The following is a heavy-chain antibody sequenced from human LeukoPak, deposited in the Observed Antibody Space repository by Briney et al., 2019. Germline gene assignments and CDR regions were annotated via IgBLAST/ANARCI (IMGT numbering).Heavy chain of an antibody. V-gene: IGHV3-7*05. CDR3: ARDFRAVTNWYFDL. Sequence: GGSLRLSCAASGFTFSSYWMSWVRQAPGKGLEWVADIKQDGSEKYYVDSVKGRFTISRDNAKNSLYLQMNSLRAEDTAVFYCARDFRAVTNWYFDLWGRGTLVTVSS. D-gene: IGHD6-19*01. J-gene: IGHJ2*01. CDR1: GFTFSSYW. CDR2: IKQDGSEK.